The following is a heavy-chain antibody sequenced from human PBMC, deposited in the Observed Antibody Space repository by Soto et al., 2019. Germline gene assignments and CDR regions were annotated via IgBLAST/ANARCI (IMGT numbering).Heavy chain of an antibody. J-gene: IGHJ3*02. CDR3: VGSTDAFDI. Sequence: GGSLRLSCAASGFTFSDYYMSWIRQAPGKGLEWVSYISSSGSTIYYADSVKGRFTISRDNSKNSLYLQMSSLRAEDTAVYYCVGSTDAFDIWGQGTMVTVSS. CDR2: ISSSGSTI. CDR1: GFTFSDYY. V-gene: IGHV3-11*04.